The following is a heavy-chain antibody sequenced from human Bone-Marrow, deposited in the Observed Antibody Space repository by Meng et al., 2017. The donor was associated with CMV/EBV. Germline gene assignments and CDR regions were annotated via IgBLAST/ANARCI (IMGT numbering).Heavy chain of an antibody. Sequence: SVKVSCKASGYTFTSYGISWVRQAPGQGLEWMGGIIPILGIANYAQKFQGRVTITADKSTSTAYMELSSLRSEDTAVYYCARVGSRYSSSWYFFDYWGQGTLVTVSS. CDR3: ARVGSRYSSSWYFFDY. D-gene: IGHD6-13*01. CDR1: GYTFTSYG. V-gene: IGHV1-69*10. J-gene: IGHJ4*02. CDR2: IIPILGIA.